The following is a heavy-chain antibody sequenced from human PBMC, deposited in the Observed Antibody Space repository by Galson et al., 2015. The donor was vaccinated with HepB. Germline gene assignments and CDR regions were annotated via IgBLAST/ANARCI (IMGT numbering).Heavy chain of an antibody. J-gene: IGHJ3*02. Sequence: SLRLSCAASGFTFSSYGMHWVRQAPGKGLEWVAVISYDGSNKYYADSVKGRFTISRDNSKNTLYLQMNSLRAEDTAVYYCAKEDPDCGGDCSDAFDIWGQGTMVTVSS. D-gene: IGHD2-21*02. CDR3: AKEDPDCGGDCSDAFDI. CDR2: ISYDGSNK. CDR1: GFTFSSYG. V-gene: IGHV3-30*18.